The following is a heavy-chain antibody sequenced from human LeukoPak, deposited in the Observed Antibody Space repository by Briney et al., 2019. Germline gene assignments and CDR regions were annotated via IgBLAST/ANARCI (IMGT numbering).Heavy chain of an antibody. CDR3: ARVDAYCGGDCYADY. V-gene: IGHV3-48*01. CDR1: GFTFSSYN. CDR2: ISSGSSTI. Sequence: GGSLRLSCAASGFTFSSYNMNWVRQAPGKGLEWVSYISSGSSTIYYADSVKGRFTISRDNSKNTLYLQMNSLRAEDTAVYYCARVDAYCGGDCYADYWGQGTLVTVSS. J-gene: IGHJ4*02. D-gene: IGHD2-21*02.